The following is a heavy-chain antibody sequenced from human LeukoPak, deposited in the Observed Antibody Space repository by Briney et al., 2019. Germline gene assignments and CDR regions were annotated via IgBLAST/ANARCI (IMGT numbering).Heavy chain of an antibody. CDR1: GFTFSDYY. V-gene: IGHV3-11*05. CDR3: ARGGSRGYSGYDSN. D-gene: IGHD5-12*01. J-gene: IGHJ4*02. CDR2: ISTSGSYT. Sequence: GGSLRLSCAACGFTFSDYYMTWIRKDPGRGLEWISYISTSGSYTNYADSVKGRFTISRDNAESSLYLQMNSLRAEVTAVYYCARGGSRGYSGYDSNWGQGTLVTVSS.